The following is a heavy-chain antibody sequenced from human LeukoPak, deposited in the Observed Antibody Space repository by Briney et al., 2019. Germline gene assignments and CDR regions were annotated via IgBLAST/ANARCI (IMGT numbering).Heavy chain of an antibody. J-gene: IGHJ4*02. CDR3: AKDDRRYCSGGSCYDLGY. V-gene: IGHV3-30*18. CDR1: GFTFSSYG. CDR2: ISYDGSNK. Sequence: PGGSLRLSCAASGFTFSSYGMHWVRLAPGKGLEWVAVISYDGSNKYYADSVKGRFTISRDNSKNTLYLQMNSLRAEDTAVYYCAKDDRRYCSGGSCYDLGYWGQGTLVTVSS. D-gene: IGHD2-15*01.